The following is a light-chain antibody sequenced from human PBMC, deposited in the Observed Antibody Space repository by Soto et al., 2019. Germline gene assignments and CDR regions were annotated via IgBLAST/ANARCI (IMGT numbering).Light chain of an antibody. CDR2: GAS. V-gene: IGKV3-20*01. CDR1: QTVSSIF. Sequence: EIVLTQSPGTLSLSPGERATLSCRASQTVSSIFLAWYQQKPGQAPRLLIYGASSRATGIPDRFSGSGSGTDFSLAIGRLEPEDFAMYYCQQYESSRTFGQGTKVEMK. CDR3: QQYESSRT. J-gene: IGKJ1*01.